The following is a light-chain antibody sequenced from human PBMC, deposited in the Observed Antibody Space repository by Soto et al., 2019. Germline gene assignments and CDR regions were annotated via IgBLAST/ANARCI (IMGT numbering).Light chain of an antibody. CDR2: NNS. J-gene: IGLJ3*02. V-gene: IGLV1-44*01. CDR1: KSNIGGNS. CDR3: ASWDDSLNGHWV. Sequence: QSVLTQAPSASGTPGQRVTISCSGSKSNIGGNSVSWYHHLPGTAPKLLIFNNSQRPSGVPDRFSGSKSGTSASLAISGLQSEDEADYYCASWDDSLNGHWVFGGGTKVTVL.